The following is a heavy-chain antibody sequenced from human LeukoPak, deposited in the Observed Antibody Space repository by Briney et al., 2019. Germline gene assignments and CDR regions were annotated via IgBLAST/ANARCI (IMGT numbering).Heavy chain of an antibody. D-gene: IGHD3-10*01. J-gene: IGHJ4*02. Sequence: DPGRSLRLSCAASGFTFSSYAMHWVRQAPGKGLEWVAVISYDGSNKYYADSVKGRFTISRDNSKNTLYLQMNSLRAEDTAVYYCAIVGDTDYWGQGTLVTVSS. V-gene: IGHV3-30-3*01. CDR3: AIVGDTDY. CDR1: GFTFSSYA. CDR2: ISYDGSNK.